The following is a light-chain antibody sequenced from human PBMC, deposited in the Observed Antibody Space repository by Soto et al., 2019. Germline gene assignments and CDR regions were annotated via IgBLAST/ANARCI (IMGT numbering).Light chain of an antibody. V-gene: IGLV1-44*01. CDR3: AAWDDSLNGYV. Sequence: QSVLTQPPSASGTPGQGVTISCSGGSSNIGRNSVNWYQQLPGTAPKLLIHSNDQRPSGVPDRFSGSKSGTSASLAISALQSEDEADYYCAAWDDSLNGYVFGTGTRSPS. CDR1: SSNIGRNS. J-gene: IGLJ1*01. CDR2: SND.